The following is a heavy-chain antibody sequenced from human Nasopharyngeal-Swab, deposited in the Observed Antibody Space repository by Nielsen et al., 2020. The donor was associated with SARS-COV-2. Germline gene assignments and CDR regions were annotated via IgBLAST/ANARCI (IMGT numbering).Heavy chain of an antibody. D-gene: IGHD4-23*01. CDR1: GGTFSSYA. CDR3: ARGDTWVTVVTRRAFDI. J-gene: IGHJ3*02. V-gene: IGHV1-69*04. CDR2: IIPILGIA. Sequence: SVKVSCKASGGTFSSYAISWVRQAPGQGLEWMGRIIPILGIANYAQKFQGRVTITADKSTSTACMELSSLRSEDTAVYYCARGDTWVTVVTRRAFDIWGQGTMVTVSS.